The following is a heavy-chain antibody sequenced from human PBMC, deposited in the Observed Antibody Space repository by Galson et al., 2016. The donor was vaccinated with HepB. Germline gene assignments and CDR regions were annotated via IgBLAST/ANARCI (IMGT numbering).Heavy chain of an antibody. J-gene: IGHJ3*02. Sequence: ASGLNFGIDSMNWVRRAPGKGLEWIAYITSDSTNIQYADSVKGRFTISRDNAERSVYLQMNSLKVEDTAVYFCARDREYAFYIWGQGTEVTVSS. CDR3: ARDREYAFYI. CDR2: ITSDSTNI. V-gene: IGHV3-48*01. CDR1: GLNFGIDS. D-gene: IGHD2/OR15-2a*01.